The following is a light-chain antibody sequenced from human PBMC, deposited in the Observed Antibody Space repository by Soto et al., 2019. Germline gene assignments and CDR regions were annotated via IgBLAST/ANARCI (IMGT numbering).Light chain of an antibody. Sequence: DIQLTESPSFLSASVGDRVTITCRASQGISSYLAWYQQKPGKAPKLLIYAASTLQSGVPSRFSGSGSGTDFTLTISRLEPEDFAVYYCQQYGSSPWTFGQGTKVDIK. CDR1: QGISSY. CDR3: QQYGSSPWT. V-gene: IGKV1-9*01. J-gene: IGKJ1*01. CDR2: AAS.